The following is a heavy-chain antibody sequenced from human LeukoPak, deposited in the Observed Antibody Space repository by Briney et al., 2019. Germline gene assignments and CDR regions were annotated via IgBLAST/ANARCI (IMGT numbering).Heavy chain of an antibody. V-gene: IGHV4-30-2*01. CDR3: ASNYDSSGYLGY. J-gene: IGHJ4*02. CDR1: GGSISSGGYS. Sequence: PSQTLSLTCAVSGGSISSGGYSWSWIRQPPGKGLEWIGYIYHSGSTYYNPSLKSRVTISVDRSKNQFSLKLSSVTAADTAVYYCASNYDSSGYLGYWGQGTLVTVSS. CDR2: IYHSGST. D-gene: IGHD3-22*01.